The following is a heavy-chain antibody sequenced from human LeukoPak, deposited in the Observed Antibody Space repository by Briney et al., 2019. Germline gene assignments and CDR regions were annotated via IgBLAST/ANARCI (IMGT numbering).Heavy chain of an antibody. CDR3: AREMGATSIDAFDI. J-gene: IGHJ3*02. Sequence: ASVKVSCKASGYTFTSYGISWVRQAPGQGLEWMGWISAYNGNTNYAQKLQGRVQMTTDTSTSTAYMELRSLRSDDTAVYYCAREMGATSIDAFDIWGQGTMVTVSS. CDR1: GYTFTSYG. CDR2: ISAYNGNT. D-gene: IGHD1-26*01. V-gene: IGHV1-18*01.